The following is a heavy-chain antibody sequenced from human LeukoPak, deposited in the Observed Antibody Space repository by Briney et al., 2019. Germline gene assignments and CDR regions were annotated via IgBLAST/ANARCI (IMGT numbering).Heavy chain of an antibody. D-gene: IGHD1-26*01. CDR3: ARRLSSGGSYYVEWYFDL. Sequence: SETLSLTCTVSGGSISSGSYYWSWIRQPAGKGLEWIGRIYTSGSTNYNPSLKSRVTISVDTSKNQFSLKLSSVTAADTAVYYCARRLSSGGSYYVEWYFDLWGRGTLVTVSS. J-gene: IGHJ2*01. CDR2: IYTSGST. CDR1: GGSISSGSYY. V-gene: IGHV4-61*02.